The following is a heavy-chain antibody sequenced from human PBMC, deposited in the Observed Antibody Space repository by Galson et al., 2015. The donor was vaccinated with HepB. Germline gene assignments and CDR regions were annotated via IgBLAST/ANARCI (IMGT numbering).Heavy chain of an antibody. CDR2: ISAYNGNT. V-gene: IGHV1-18*01. J-gene: IGHJ6*03. CDR3: ARGVGYCSSTSCPSYYYYYYMDV. CDR1: GYTFTSYG. Sequence: SVKVSCKASGYTFTSYGISWVRQAPGQGLEWMGWISAYNGNTNYAQKLQGRVTMTTDTSTSTAYMELRSLRSDDTAVYYCARGVGYCSSTSCPSYYYYYYMDVWGKGTTVTVSS. D-gene: IGHD2-2*01.